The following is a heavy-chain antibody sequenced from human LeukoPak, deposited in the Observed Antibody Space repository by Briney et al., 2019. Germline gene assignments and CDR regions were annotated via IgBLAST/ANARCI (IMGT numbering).Heavy chain of an antibody. D-gene: IGHD3-16*01. CDR2: IYYSGST. Sequence: SETLSLTCTVSGGSISSYYWSWIRQPPGKGLEWIGYIYYSGSTNYNPSLKSRVTISVDTSKNQFSLELSSVTAADTAVYYCARGGQPLRRYYYYYGMDVWGQGTTVTVSS. CDR3: ARGGQPLRRYYYYYGMDV. V-gene: IGHV4-59*01. CDR1: GGSISSYY. J-gene: IGHJ6*02.